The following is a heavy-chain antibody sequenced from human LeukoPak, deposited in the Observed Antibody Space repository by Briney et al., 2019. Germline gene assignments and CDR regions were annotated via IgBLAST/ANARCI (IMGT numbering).Heavy chain of an antibody. Sequence: GGSLRLSCAASGFTFSSYSMNWVRQAPGKGLEWVSSISSSSSYIYYADSVKGRFTISRDNAKNSLYLQMNSLRAEDTAVYYCARDGLHFGLGAFDIWGQGTMVTVSS. D-gene: IGHD3-3*02. CDR1: GFTFSSYS. J-gene: IGHJ3*02. V-gene: IGHV3-21*01. CDR2: ISSSSSYI. CDR3: ARDGLHFGLGAFDI.